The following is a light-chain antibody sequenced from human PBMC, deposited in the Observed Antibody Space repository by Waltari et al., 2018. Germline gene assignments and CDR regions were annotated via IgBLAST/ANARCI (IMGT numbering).Light chain of an antibody. J-gene: IGKJ4*01. Sequence: DIHMTQFPSSLSASVGGRVTITCQATQDIRNHLNWYQQKPGKAPKLLVYDASRLQSGVPSRFGGSRSRTYFTFTISSLQAEDAATYYCQQYDKLPLTFGGGTKVDI. CDR3: QQYDKLPLT. CDR2: DAS. CDR1: QDIRNH. V-gene: IGKV1-33*01.